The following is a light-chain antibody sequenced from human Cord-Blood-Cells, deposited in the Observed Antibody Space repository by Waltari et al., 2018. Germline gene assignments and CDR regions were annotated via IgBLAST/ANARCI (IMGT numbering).Light chain of an antibody. CDR2: AAS. V-gene: IGKV1-27*01. Sequence: LQINQSPTSLSCSGGNRVTHTCRASQGISNYLAWYQQKPGKVPKLLIYAASTLQSGVPSRFSGSGSGTDFTLTISSLQPEDVATYYCQKYNSAPFTFGPGTKVDIK. CDR1: QGISNY. CDR3: QKYNSAPFT. J-gene: IGKJ3*01.